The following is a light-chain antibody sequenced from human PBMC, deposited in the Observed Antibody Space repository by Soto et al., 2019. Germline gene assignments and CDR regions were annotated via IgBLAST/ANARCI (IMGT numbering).Light chain of an antibody. J-gene: IGKJ1*01. CDR2: DAS. CDR3: QQRSNWPPWT. Sequence: EIVLTQSPATVSLSPLEIATLSFMASQSVSSYLAWYQQKPGQAPRLLIYDASNRATGIPARFSGSGSGTDFTLTISSLEPEDFAVYYCQQRSNWPPWTFGQGTKVDIK. CDR1: QSVSSY. V-gene: IGKV3-11*01.